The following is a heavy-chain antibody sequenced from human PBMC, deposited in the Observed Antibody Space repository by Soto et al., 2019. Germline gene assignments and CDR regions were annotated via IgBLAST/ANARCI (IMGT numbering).Heavy chain of an antibody. Sequence: PSETLSLTCAVYGGSFSGYYWSWIRQPPGKGLEWIGEINHSGSTNYNPSLKSRVTISVDTSKNQFSLKLSSVTAADTAVYYCARGGSYYYGSGSYYTSSGYYGMDVWGHGTTVTVSS. V-gene: IGHV4-34*01. D-gene: IGHD3-10*01. CDR1: GGSFSGYY. CDR2: INHSGST. CDR3: ARGGSYYYGSGSYYTSSGYYGMDV. J-gene: IGHJ6*02.